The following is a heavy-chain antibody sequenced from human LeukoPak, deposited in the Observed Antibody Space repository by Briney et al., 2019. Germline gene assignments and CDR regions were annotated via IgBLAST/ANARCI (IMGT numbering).Heavy chain of an antibody. J-gene: IGHJ4*02. CDR1: GYTFTSYG. Sequence: ASVKVSCKASGYTFTSYGISWVRQAPGQGLEWMGWMNPNSGNTGYAQKFQGRVTITRNTSISTAYMELSSLRSEDTAVYYCARGWQQLPHWGQGTLVTVSS. CDR3: ARGWQQLPH. V-gene: IGHV1-8*03. D-gene: IGHD6-13*01. CDR2: MNPNSGNT.